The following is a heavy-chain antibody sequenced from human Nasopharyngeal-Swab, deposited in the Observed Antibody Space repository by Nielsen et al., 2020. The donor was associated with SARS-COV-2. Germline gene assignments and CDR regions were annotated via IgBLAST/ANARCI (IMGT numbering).Heavy chain of an antibody. CDR3: VRSSSWYYFDY. J-gene: IGHJ4*02. Sequence: SETLSLTCTVSGDSIAYSTFYWGWNRQPPGKGLEWIGNIYYNGNTYQNPSLKRRLTISVDKSKNQFSLQLSSVTAADPAVYYCVRSSSWYYFDYWAQGTQVTVSS. V-gene: IGHV4-39*01. CDR2: IYYNGNT. D-gene: IGHD6-13*01. CDR1: GDSIAYSTFY.